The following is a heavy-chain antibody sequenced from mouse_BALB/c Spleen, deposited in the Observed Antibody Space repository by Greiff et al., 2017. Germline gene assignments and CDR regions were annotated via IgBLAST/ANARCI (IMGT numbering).Heavy chain of an antibody. CDR3: ARHTDYGSRNAMDY. J-gene: IGHJ4*01. D-gene: IGHD1-1*01. CDR1: GFAFSSYD. V-gene: IGHV5-12-1*01. CDR2: ISSGGGST. Sequence: EVKLVESGGGLVKPGGSLKLSCAASGFAFSSYDMSWVRQTPEKRLEWVAYISSGGGSTYYPDTVKGRFTISRDNAKNTLYLQMSSLKSEDTAMYYCARHTDYGSRNAMDYWGQGTSVTVSS.